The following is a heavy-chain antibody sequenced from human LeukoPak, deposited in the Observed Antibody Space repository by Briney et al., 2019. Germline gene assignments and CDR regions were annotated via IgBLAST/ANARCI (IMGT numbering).Heavy chain of an antibody. V-gene: IGHV4-39*01. CDR3: ARRLLLRYFDWLFDY. Sequence: SETLSLTCTVSGGSISSSSYYWGWIRQPPGKGLEWIGSIYYSGSTYYSPSLKSRVTISVDTSKNQFSLKLSSVTAADTAVYYCARRLLLRYFDWLFDYWGQGTLVTVSS. CDR2: IYYSGST. CDR1: GGSISSSSYY. J-gene: IGHJ4*02. D-gene: IGHD3-9*01.